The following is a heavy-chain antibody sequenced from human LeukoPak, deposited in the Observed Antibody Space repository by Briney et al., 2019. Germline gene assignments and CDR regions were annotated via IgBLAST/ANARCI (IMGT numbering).Heavy chain of an antibody. J-gene: IGHJ6*03. D-gene: IGHD5-18*01. CDR3: ARVGIQLDPYYYYYMDV. CDR2: ISSSGSTI. Sequence: PGGSLRLSCAASGFTFSDYYMSWIRQAPGKGLEWVSYISSSGSTIYYADSVKGRFTISRDNAKNSLYLQMNSLRAEDTAVYYRARVGIQLDPYYYYYMDVWGKGTTVTVSS. V-gene: IGHV3-11*01. CDR1: GFTFSDYY.